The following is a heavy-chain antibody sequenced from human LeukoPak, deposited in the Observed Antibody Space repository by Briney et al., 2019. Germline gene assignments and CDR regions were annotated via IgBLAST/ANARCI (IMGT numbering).Heavy chain of an antibody. V-gene: IGHV4-59*12. CDR1: GGSINNYY. Sequence: PSETLSLTCTVSGGSINNYYWTWIRQPPGKGLECIGYVYYTGSTYYNPSLKSRVTISVDTSKNQFSLKLSSVTAADTAVYYCASEALGYCSSTSCPPPLFYYYGMDVWGQGTTVTVSS. D-gene: IGHD2-2*01. CDR2: VYYTGST. J-gene: IGHJ6*02. CDR3: ASEALGYCSSTSCPPPLFYYYGMDV.